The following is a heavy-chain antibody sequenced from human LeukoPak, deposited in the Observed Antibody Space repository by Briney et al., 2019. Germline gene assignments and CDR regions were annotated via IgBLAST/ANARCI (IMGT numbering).Heavy chain of an antibody. D-gene: IGHD3-9*01. V-gene: IGHV4-38-2*02. CDR3: ASGLRYFDLYY. Sequence: KPSETLSLTCTVSGYFISSGYYWSWIRQPPGKGLEWIGEINHSGSTNYNPSLKSRVTISVDTSKNQFSLKLSSVTAADTAVYYCASGLRYFDLYYWGQGTLVTVSS. CDR2: INHSGST. CDR1: GYFISSGYY. J-gene: IGHJ4*02.